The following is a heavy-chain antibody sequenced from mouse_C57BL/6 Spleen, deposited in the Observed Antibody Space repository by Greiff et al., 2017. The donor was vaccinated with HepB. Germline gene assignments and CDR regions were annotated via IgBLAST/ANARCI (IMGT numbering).Heavy chain of an antibody. CDR2: IYPGSGST. CDR1: GYTFTSYW. CDR3: ARRIYYDYGFDY. J-gene: IGHJ2*01. V-gene: IGHV1-55*01. Sequence: VQLQQPGAELVKPGASVKMSCKASGYTFTSYWITWVKQRPGQGLEWIGDIYPGSGSTNYNEKFKSKATLTVDTSSSTAYMQLSSLTSEDSAVYYCARRIYYDYGFDYWGQGTTLTVSS. D-gene: IGHD2-4*01.